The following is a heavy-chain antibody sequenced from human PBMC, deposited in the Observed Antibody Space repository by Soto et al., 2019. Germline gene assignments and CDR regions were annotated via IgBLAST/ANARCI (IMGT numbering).Heavy chain of an antibody. CDR3: AKDLIRGDGYIDFDY. D-gene: IGHD3-10*01. CDR2: IFAGGGST. CDR1: GFTFINYA. J-gene: IGHJ4*02. Sequence: GGSLRLSCAPSGFTFINYAMFWFRHSAVKGLEWVSTIFAGGGSTYYADSVKGRFTISRDNSKNILFLQMDSLRAEDTAVYFCAKDLIRGDGYIDFDYWGQGTLVTVSS. V-gene: IGHV3-23*01.